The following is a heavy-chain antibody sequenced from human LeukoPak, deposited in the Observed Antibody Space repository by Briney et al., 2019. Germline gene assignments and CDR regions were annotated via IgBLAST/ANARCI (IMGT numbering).Heavy chain of an antibody. V-gene: IGHV3-23*01. D-gene: IGHD2-15*01. CDR2: ICSNDNNT. CDR1: GFTFSSYA. Sequence: PGGSLRLSCAASGFTFSSYAMNWVRQAPGKGLERGSAICSNDNNTYYANSVKGRFTISRDNSKNTLSLQLNSLRAEDTAVYYCAKGTSSSCYSAPNYWGQGTLVTVSS. CDR3: AKGTSSSCYSAPNY. J-gene: IGHJ4*02.